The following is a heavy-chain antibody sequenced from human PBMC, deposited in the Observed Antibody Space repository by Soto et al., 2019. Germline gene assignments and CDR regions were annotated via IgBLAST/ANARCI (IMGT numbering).Heavy chain of an antibody. CDR2: IIPTSGTA. CDR1: GGTFSSDA. CDR3: ARVQGYCSGGNCYYYYYGMGV. J-gene: IGHJ6*01. V-gene: IGHV1-69*13. Sequence: SVKVSCKASGGTFSSDAFSWVRQAPGQGLEWMGGIIPTSGTANYAQKFQGRATITADESTSTAYMELSSLTSEDTAVYFCARVQGYCSGGNCYYYYYGMGVWGQGTTVTV. D-gene: IGHD2-15*01.